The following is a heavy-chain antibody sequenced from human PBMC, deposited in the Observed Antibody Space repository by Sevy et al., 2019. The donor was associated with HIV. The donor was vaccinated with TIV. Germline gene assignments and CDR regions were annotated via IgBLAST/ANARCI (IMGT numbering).Heavy chain of an antibody. V-gene: IGHV4-59*13. CDR3: ARDCSNFRY. D-gene: IGHD1-1*01. CDR1: GASMSGYY. J-gene: IGHJ4*02. Sequence: SETLSLTCTLSGASMSGYYWSWIRQPPGKGLEWIGYIYDTGDTNFNPSLKSRVTISQDTSKTQFSLSLSSVNTADTAVYYCARDCSNFRYWSQGTLVTVSS. CDR2: IYDTGDT.